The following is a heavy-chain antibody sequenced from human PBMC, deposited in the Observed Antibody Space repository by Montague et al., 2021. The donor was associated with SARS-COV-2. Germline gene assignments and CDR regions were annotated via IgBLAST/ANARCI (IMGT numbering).Heavy chain of an antibody. D-gene: IGHD3-22*01. V-gene: IGHV4-39*01. CDR3: ATLKRPEYYNSGYYCFDS. CDR2: IYRSAST. Sequence: SETLSLTCSVSGFSIRTSNYYWGWVRQPPGKGLEWIGSIYRSASTYQNPSLRGRNTLSVDTSKNQFSLKLNFVTAADTGLYYCATLKRPEYYNSGYYCFDSWGQGTLVTVSS. J-gene: IGHJ4*02. CDR1: GFSIRTSNYY.